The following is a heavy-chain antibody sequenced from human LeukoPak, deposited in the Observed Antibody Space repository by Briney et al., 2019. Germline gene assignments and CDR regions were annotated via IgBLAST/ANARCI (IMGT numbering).Heavy chain of an antibody. CDR1: GYTFTSYG. CDR2: ISAYNGNT. J-gene: IGHJ3*01. V-gene: IGHV1-18*01. D-gene: IGHD2-15*01. CDR3: ARRTARGGGTCYDAFDF. Sequence: ASVKVSCKASGYTFTSYGISWVRQAPGQGLEWMGWISAYNGNTNYAQKFQGRVTMTTDTSTSTAYMELRSLRSEDTAVYYCARRTARGGGTCYDAFDFWAKGQWSPSLQ.